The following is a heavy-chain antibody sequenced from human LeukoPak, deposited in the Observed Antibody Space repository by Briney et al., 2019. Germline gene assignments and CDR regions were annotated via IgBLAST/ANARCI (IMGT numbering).Heavy chain of an antibody. J-gene: IGHJ4*02. V-gene: IGHV3-48*02. D-gene: IGHD3-9*01. Sequence: GGSLRLSCAASGFTFSGYEMNWVRQAPGKGLEWVSYISSSSSTIYYADSVKGRFTISRDNAKNSLYLQMNSLRDEDTAVYYCARSDQYDILTGYYIPFDYWGQGTLVTVSS. CDR2: ISSSSSTI. CDR1: GFTFSGYE. CDR3: ARSDQYDILTGYYIPFDY.